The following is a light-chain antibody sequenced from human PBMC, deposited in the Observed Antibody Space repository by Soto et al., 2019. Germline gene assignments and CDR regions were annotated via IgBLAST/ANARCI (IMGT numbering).Light chain of an antibody. Sequence: EMVMTQSPATLSVSPGVRATLSCRASQSVSTNLAWYQQKPGQAPRLLIYGASTRATGIPARFSGSGYGTEFTLTISSLQSEDFAVYFCQQYHDWPRTFGQGTKVEIK. V-gene: IGKV3-15*01. J-gene: IGKJ1*01. CDR3: QQYHDWPRT. CDR1: QSVSTN. CDR2: GAS.